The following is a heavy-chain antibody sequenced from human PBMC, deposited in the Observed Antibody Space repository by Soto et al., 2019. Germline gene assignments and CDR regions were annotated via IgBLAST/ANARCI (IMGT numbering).Heavy chain of an antibody. D-gene: IGHD2-21*01. CDR1: GFSLSTSGVG. Sequence: QITLKESGPTLVKPTQTLTLTCTFSGFSLSTSGVGVGWIRQPPGKALGWLDLIYWDDDNRYSPSLTSRLTSTKESSKILVFLTITNMHPVNTATYYSAHAAYLRCFDPWRQGTLVTVSS. J-gene: IGHJ5*02. V-gene: IGHV2-5*02. CDR2: IYWDDDN. CDR3: AHAAYLRCFDP.